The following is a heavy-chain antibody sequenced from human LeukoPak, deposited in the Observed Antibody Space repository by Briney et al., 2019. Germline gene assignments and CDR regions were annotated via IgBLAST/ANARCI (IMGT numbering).Heavy chain of an antibody. D-gene: IGHD2-15*01. V-gene: IGHV1-18*01. CDR2: ISVYDGNT. Sequence: ASVKVSCKASGYSFTSYGVSWVRQAPGQGLEWMGGISVYDGNTNYAQNLQGRVTMTTDISTSTAYMELRSLRSDDTAVYFCARTPSTVMVGTADFDFWGQGTLVTVSS. CDR1: GYSFTSYG. J-gene: IGHJ4*02. CDR3: ARTPSTVMVGTADFDF.